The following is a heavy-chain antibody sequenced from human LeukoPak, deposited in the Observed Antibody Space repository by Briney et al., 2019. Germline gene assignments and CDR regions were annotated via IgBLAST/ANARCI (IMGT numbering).Heavy chain of an antibody. CDR3: VREDCRGVCSSRLDC. Sequence: GGSLRLSCAASGFTLGDFWMHWVRRGPGKGLDWVSRINSDGSNIDYADSVKGRFTISRDNAMTTLYLQMNSLRVEDTAVYYCVREDCRGVCSSRLDCWGRGPWSASPQ. J-gene: IGHJ4*02. CDR2: INSDGSNI. D-gene: IGHD2-21*02. CDR1: GFTLGDFW. V-gene: IGHV3-74*01.